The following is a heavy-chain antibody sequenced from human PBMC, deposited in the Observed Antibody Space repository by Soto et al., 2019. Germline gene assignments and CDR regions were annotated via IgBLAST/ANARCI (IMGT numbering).Heavy chain of an antibody. CDR1: GGTFSSYA. CDR2: IIPIFGTA. Sequence: QVQLVQSGAEVKKPGSSVKVSCKASGGTFSSYAISWVRQAPGQGLEWMGGIIPIFGTANYAQKFQGRVTIPADDPRGASYMGLSVLGSAGAVVCYCEGLWVFGDYGGDWGQGTLVTVSS. CDR3: EGLWVFGDYGGD. D-gene: IGHD4-17*01. J-gene: IGHJ4*02. V-gene: IGHV1-69*12.